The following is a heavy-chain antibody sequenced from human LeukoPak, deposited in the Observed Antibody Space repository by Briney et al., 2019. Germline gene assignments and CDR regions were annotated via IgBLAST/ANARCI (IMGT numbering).Heavy chain of an antibody. D-gene: IGHD3-10*01. J-gene: IGHJ6*02. V-gene: IGHV1-18*04. CDR2: ISAYNGNT. Sequence: ASVKVSCKASGYTFTSYGISWVRQAPGQGLEWMGWISAYNGNTNYAQKLQGRVTMTTDTSTSTAYMELRSLRSDDTAVYYCARDQGMGLYYYYGMDVWGQGTTVTVSS. CDR1: GYTFTSYG. CDR3: ARDQGMGLYYYYGMDV.